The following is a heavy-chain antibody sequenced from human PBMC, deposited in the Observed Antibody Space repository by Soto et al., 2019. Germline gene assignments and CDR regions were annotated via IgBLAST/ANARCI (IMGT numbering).Heavy chain of an antibody. D-gene: IGHD4-17*01. CDR3: ASPRDYGDKSWFDP. CDR2: IFPIFGTA. CDR1: GGTFSSYA. V-gene: IGHV1-69*12. Sequence: QVQLVQSGAEVKKPGSSVQVSCKASGGTFSSYAISWVRQAPGQGLEWMGGIFPIFGTANYAQKFQGRVTITADESTSTAYMELSSLRSEDTAVYYCASPRDYGDKSWFDPWGQGTLVTVSS. J-gene: IGHJ5*02.